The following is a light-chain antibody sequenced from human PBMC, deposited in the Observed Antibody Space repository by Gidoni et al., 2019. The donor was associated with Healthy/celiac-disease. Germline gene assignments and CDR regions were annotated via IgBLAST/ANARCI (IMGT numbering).Light chain of an antibody. CDR2: GNS. Sequence: QSVLTQPPSVSGDPGQRVTMSCTGSSSNLEAGYDVHWYQQLPGTSPKLLIYGNSHRPSGVPYRFSGSKSGTSASLAITGLQAEDEADYYCQSYDSSPVVFGGGPKLTVL. J-gene: IGLJ2*01. V-gene: IGLV1-40*01. CDR1: SSNLEAGYD. CDR3: QSYDSSPVV.